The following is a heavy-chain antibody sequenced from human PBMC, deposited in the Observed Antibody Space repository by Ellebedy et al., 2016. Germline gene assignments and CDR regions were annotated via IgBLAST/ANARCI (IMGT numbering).Heavy chain of an antibody. CDR1: GFTFSFYA. CDR2: ISNDGSKK. D-gene: IGHD3-10*01. CDR3: AKDSYGSGSYRGYFDL. V-gene: IGHV3-30*18. Sequence: GGSLRLSCAASGFTFSFYAIHWVRQAPGKGLEWVAVISNDGSKKYYADSVEGRFTISRDNSKNTLYLQLNSLRVEDTSVYYCAKDSYGSGSYRGYFDLWGRGTLVTVSS. J-gene: IGHJ2*01.